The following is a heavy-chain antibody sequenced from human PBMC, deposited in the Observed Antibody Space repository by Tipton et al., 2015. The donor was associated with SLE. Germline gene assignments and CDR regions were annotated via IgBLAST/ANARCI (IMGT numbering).Heavy chain of an antibody. CDR2: IYHSGSA. CDR1: NFSISSGYY. CDR3: TRPVHF. Sequence: PGLVKPSETLSLTCGVSNFSISSGYYWAWIRQPPGKGLDWIGSIYHSGSAYYNPSLKSRVTISVDTSKNQFSLKLTSVTAADTAVYYCTRPVHFWGQGTMITVSS. J-gene: IGHJ3*01. V-gene: IGHV4-38-2*01.